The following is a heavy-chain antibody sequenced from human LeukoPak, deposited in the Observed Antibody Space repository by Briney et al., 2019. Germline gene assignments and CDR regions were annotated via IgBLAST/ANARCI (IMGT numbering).Heavy chain of an antibody. J-gene: IGHJ6*03. CDR1: GGSFSGYY. CDR3: ARKDIVVVPAAPDGYMDV. D-gene: IGHD2-2*01. Sequence: SETLSLTCAVYGGSFSGYYWSWIRQPPGKGLEWIGEINHSGSTNYNPSLKSRVTISVDTSKNQFSLKLSSVTAADTAVYYCARKDIVVVPAAPDGYMDVWGKGTMVTVSS. CDR2: INHSGST. V-gene: IGHV4-34*01.